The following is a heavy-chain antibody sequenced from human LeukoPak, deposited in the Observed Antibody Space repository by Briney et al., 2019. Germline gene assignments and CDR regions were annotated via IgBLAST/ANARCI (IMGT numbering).Heavy chain of an antibody. CDR2: ISAYNGNT. Sequence: ASVKVSCKASGYTFTSYGISWVRQAPGQGLEWMGWISAYNGNTNYAQKLQGRVTMTTDTSTSTAYQELRSLRSDDTAVYYCARPGGYSYGYHGEFDYWGQGTLVTVSS. D-gene: IGHD5-18*01. J-gene: IGHJ4*02. V-gene: IGHV1-18*01. CDR1: GYTFTSYG. CDR3: ARPGGYSYGYHGEFDY.